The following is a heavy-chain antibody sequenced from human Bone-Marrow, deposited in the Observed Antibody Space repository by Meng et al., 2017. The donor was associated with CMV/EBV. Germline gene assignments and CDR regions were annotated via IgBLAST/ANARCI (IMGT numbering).Heavy chain of an antibody. CDR2: IWYDGSNK. D-gene: IGHD2/OR15-2a*01. CDR3: AKDSIGWFDP. CDR1: GFTFSGYG. Sequence: LSCAASGFTFSGYGMHWVRQAPGKGLEWVAVIWYDGSNKYYADSVKGRFTISRDNSKNTLYLQMNSLRAEDTAVYYCAKDSIGWFDPWGQGTLVTVSS. V-gene: IGHV3-33*06. J-gene: IGHJ5*02.